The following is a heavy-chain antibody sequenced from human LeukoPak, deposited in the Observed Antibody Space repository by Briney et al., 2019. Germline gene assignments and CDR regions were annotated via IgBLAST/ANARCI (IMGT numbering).Heavy chain of an antibody. CDR3: ARFAVHRRITVAGQFGLDY. V-gene: IGHV1-46*01. Sequence: GASVKVSCKASGYIFTSYNIYWVRQAPGQGLEWMGIINPSGGSTNYAQKFQGRVTMTRDTSTSTVYMGLSSLRSDDTAVYYCARFAVHRRITVAGQFGLDYWGQGTLVSVSS. CDR2: INPSGGST. D-gene: IGHD6-19*01. CDR1: GYIFTSYN. J-gene: IGHJ4*02.